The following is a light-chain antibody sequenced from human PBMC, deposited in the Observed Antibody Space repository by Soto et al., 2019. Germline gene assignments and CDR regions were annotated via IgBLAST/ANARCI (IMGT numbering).Light chain of an antibody. CDR2: DND. V-gene: IGLV1-51*01. CDR3: QTWDSRLSTVL. Sequence: QSVLTQPPSVSAAPGHKVTISCSGSNFNIGNNYVSWYQQVPGTAPKRLIYDNDKRSSGISDRFSGSKSGTSATLDITGLQIGDEADYYCQTWDSRLSTVLFGGGIKLTVL. CDR1: NFNIGNNY. J-gene: IGLJ2*01.